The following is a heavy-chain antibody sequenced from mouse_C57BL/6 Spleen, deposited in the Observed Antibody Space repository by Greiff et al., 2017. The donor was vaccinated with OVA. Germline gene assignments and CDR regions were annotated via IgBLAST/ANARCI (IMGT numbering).Heavy chain of an antibody. CDR2: ISYDGSN. CDR3: ARDAYGSLDY. J-gene: IGHJ2*01. D-gene: IGHD2-1*01. Sequence: EVKLMESGPGLVKPSQSLSLTCSVTGYSITSGYYWNWIRQFPGNKLEWMGYISYDGSNNYNPSLKNRISITRDTSKNQFFLKLNSVTTEDTATYYCARDAYGSLDYWGQGTTLTVSS. CDR1: GYSITSGYY. V-gene: IGHV3-6*01.